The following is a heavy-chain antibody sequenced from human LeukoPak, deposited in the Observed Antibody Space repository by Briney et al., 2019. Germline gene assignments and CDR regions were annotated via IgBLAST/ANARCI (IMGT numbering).Heavy chain of an antibody. D-gene: IGHD5-18*01. J-gene: IGHJ4*02. V-gene: IGHV3-23*01. Sequence: PGGSLRLSCAASGFTFSAWAVSWVRQAPGKGLEWVSGISGRGGNEYYADSVKGRFTISRDNSESTLYLQMNSLRDEDTALYYCVKDEYSSAIFYFDSWGQGTPVTVSS. CDR2: ISGRGGNE. CDR1: GFTFSAWA. CDR3: VKDEYSSAIFYFDS.